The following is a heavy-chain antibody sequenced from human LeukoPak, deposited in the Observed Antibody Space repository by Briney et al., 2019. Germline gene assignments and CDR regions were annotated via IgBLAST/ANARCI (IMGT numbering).Heavy chain of an antibody. CDR1: GGSISSGGYY. D-gene: IGHD3-9*01. CDR2: IYYSGST. V-gene: IGHV4-31*03. CDR3: ARDTIPGAFDI. J-gene: IGHJ3*02. Sequence: PSETLSLTCTVSGGSISSGGYYWSWIRQHPGKGLEWIGYIYYSGSTYYNPSLKSRVTISVDTSKNQFSLKLSSVTAADMAVYYCARDTIPGAFDIWGQGTMVTVSS.